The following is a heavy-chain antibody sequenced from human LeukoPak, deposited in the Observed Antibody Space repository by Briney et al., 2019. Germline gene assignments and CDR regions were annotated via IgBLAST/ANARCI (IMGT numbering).Heavy chain of an antibody. CDR3: ARDGAYYYDSSGYSGGGAFDI. CDR1: GFTFSSYS. J-gene: IGHJ3*02. Sequence: GGSLRLSCVVSGFTFSSYSMNWVRQAPGKGLEWVSYISSSSSTIYHADSVKGRFTISRDNAKNSLYLQMNSLRYEDTAVYYCARDGAYYYDSSGYSGGGAFDIWGQGTMVTVSS. CDR2: ISSSSSTI. V-gene: IGHV3-48*02. D-gene: IGHD3-22*01.